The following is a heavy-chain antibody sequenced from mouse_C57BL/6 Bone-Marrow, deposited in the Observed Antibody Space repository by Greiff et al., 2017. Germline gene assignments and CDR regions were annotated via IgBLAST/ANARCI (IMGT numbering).Heavy chain of an antibody. V-gene: IGHV1-19*01. D-gene: IGHD1-1*01. CDR3: ARHYGSSYIY. J-gene: IGHJ2*01. CDR2: INPYNGGT. Sequence: EVQLQQSGPVLVKPGASVKMSCKASGYTFTDYYMNWVKQSHGKSLEWIGVINPYNGGTSYNQKFKGKATLTVDKSSSTAYMELNSLTSEDSAVYYCARHYGSSYIYWGQGTTLTVSS. CDR1: GYTFTDYY.